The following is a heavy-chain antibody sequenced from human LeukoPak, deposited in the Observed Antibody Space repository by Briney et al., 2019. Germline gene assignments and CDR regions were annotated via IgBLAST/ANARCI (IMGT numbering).Heavy chain of an antibody. CDR2: ISYDGSNK. Sequence: GGSLRLSCAASGFTFSSYAMHWVRQAPGKGLEWVAVISYDGSNKYYADSVKGRFTISRDNSKNTLYLQMNSLRAEDTAVYYCARGLTTVVTVFDYWGQGTLVTVSS. D-gene: IGHD4-23*01. CDR1: GFTFSSYA. J-gene: IGHJ4*02. CDR3: ARGLTTVVTVFDY. V-gene: IGHV3-30-3*01.